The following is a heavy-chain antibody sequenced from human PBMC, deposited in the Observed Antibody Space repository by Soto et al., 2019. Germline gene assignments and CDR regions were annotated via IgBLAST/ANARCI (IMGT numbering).Heavy chain of an antibody. CDR1: GGSFSGYY. D-gene: IGHD3-3*01. J-gene: IGHJ5*02. Sequence: QVQLQQWGAGLLKPSETLSLTCAVYGGSFSGYYWSWIRQPPGKGLEWIGEINHSGSTNYNPSLKSRVTISVDTSKNQFSLKLSSVPAADTAVYYCARRRVIRFLEWLPNWFDPWGQGTLVTVSS. CDR2: INHSGST. CDR3: ARRRVIRFLEWLPNWFDP. V-gene: IGHV4-34*01.